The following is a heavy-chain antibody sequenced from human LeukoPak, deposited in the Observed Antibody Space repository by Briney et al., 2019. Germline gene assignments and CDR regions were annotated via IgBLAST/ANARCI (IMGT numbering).Heavy chain of an antibody. CDR2: ISAYNGNT. CDR1: GYTFTSYS. J-gene: IGHJ4*02. Sequence: ASVEVSCKASGYTFTSYSISWVRQAPGQGLEWMGWISAYNGNTIYAQKVKGRVTMTTDTSTSTAYMELRSLKSDDTAVYYCARASYCSDGSCYSDYWGQGTLATVSS. D-gene: IGHD2-15*01. V-gene: IGHV1-18*01. CDR3: ARASYCSDGSCYSDY.